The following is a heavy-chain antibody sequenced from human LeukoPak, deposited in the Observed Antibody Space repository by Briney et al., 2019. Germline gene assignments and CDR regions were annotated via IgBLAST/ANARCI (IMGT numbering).Heavy chain of an antibody. J-gene: IGHJ3*02. D-gene: IGHD2/OR15-2a*01. CDR1: GGSISSSSYY. CDR3: ARHNKAFDI. CDR2: IYYSGRT. V-gene: IGHV4-39*01. Sequence: SETLSLTCSVSGGSISSSSYYWGWIRQPPGKGLEWIGSIYYSGRTYYNPSLKSRVIISVDTSKSQFSLKLSSVTAADTAVYYCARHNKAFDIWGQGTMVTVSS.